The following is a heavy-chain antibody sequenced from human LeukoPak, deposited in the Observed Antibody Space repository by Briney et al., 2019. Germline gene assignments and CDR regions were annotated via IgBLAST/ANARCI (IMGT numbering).Heavy chain of an antibody. CDR1: GYTFTSYG. D-gene: IGHD3-10*01. Sequence: ASVKVSCKASGYTFTSYGISWVRPAPGQGLEWMGWISAYNGNTNYAQKLQGRVTMTTDTSTSTAYMELRSLRSDDTAVYYCARDASLGDWFDPWGQGTLVTVSS. V-gene: IGHV1-18*01. J-gene: IGHJ5*02. CDR2: ISAYNGNT. CDR3: ARDASLGDWFDP.